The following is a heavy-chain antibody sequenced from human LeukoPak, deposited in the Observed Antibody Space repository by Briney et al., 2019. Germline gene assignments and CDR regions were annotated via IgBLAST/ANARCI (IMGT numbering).Heavy chain of an antibody. Sequence: GGSLRLSCAASGFTVSSNYMSWVRQAPGKGLEWVSAISGSSGSTYYADSVKGRFTISRDNSKNTLYLQMNSLRAEDTAVYYCAKNWEVWVPAAILGYWGQGTLVTVSS. D-gene: IGHD2-2*01. CDR1: GFTVSSNY. J-gene: IGHJ4*02. CDR2: ISGSSGST. V-gene: IGHV3-23*01. CDR3: AKNWEVWVPAAILGY.